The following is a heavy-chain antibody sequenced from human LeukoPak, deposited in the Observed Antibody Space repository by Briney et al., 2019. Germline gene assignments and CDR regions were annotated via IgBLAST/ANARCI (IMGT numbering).Heavy chain of an antibody. CDR3: ARGDYYDSSGFRW. D-gene: IGHD3-22*01. J-gene: IGHJ4*02. V-gene: IGHV1-2*02. CDR1: GYTFTDYY. CDR2: INPNSGDT. Sequence: ASVKVSCKASGYTFTDYYMHWVRQAPGQGLEWLGLINPNSGDTYYAQKFQGRVNMTRDTSISTAYMELSRLRSDDTAIYYCARGDYYDSSGFRWWGQGTLVTVSS.